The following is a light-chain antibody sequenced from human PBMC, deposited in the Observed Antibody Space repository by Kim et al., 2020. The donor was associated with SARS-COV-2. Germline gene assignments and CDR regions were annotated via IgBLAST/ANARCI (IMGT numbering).Light chain of an antibody. V-gene: IGKV3-20*01. CDR2: RAS. CDR3: QQYGVSPLT. CDR1: QSVSTGC. Sequence: APGDRATISGRASQSVSTGCMAWYQQKPGQTPRRLISRASFRNTGVPDRFSASGSGTDFTLTISELEPEDFAVYFCQQYGVSPLTFGGGTKVDIK. J-gene: IGKJ4*01.